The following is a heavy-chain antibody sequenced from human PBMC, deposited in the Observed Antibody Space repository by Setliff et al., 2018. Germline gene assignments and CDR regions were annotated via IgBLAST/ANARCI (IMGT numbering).Heavy chain of an antibody. CDR3: ARHPHYDSSGYRDY. CDR1: GGSISSGSYY. V-gene: IGHV4-61*02. Sequence: LSLTCTVSGGSISSGSYYWSWIRQPAGKGLEWIGRIYTSGGTNYNPSLKSRVTISVDTSKNQFSLKLSSVTAADTAVYYCARHPHYDSSGYRDYWGQGALVTVSS. CDR2: IYTSGGT. D-gene: IGHD3-22*01. J-gene: IGHJ4*02.